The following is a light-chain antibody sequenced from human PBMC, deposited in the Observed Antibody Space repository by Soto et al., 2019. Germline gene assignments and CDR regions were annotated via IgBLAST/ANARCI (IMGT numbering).Light chain of an antibody. CDR1: NSNIGKNY. J-gene: IGLJ3*02. CDR2: DNG. CDR3: GTWDTSPPGRV. Sequence: QYVLTQPPSVSAAPGQRVTISCSGSNSNIGKNYVSWYQHLPGSAPKLLIYDNGKRPSGIPDRFSGSKSGTSATLDITGLQTGDEADYYCGTWDTSPPGRVFGGGTELTVL. V-gene: IGLV1-51*01.